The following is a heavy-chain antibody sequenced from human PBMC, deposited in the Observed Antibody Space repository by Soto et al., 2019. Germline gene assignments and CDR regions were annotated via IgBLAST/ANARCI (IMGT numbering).Heavy chain of an antibody. CDR1: GYTFTSYD. CDR3: ARGLEWLRSLDP. D-gene: IGHD3-3*01. V-gene: IGHV1-8*01. CDR2: MNPNSGNT. J-gene: IGHJ5*02. Sequence: QVQLVQSGAEVKKPGASVKVSCKASGYTFTSYDINWVRQATGQGLEWMGWMNPNSGNTGYAQKFQGRVTMTRNTSISRAYVELSSLGSEDTAVYYCARGLEWLRSLDPWGQGTLVTVSS.